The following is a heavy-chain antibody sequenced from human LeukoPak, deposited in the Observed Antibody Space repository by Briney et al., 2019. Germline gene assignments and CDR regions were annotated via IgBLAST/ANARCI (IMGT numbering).Heavy chain of an antibody. CDR1: GGSISSYY. J-gene: IGHJ4*02. CDR3: ARHRVGITRDFDY. Sequence: SETLSLTCTVPGGSISSYYWSWIRQPPGEGLEWIGYIYYSGTTNYNPSLKSRVTISVDTSKNQFSLRLTSVTAADTAVYYCARHRVGITRDFDYWGQGTLVTVSS. CDR2: IYYSGTT. D-gene: IGHD1-26*01. V-gene: IGHV4-59*08.